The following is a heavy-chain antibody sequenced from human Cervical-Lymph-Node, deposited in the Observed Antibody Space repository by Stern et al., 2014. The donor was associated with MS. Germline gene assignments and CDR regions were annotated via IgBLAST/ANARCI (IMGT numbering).Heavy chain of an antibody. V-gene: IGHV4-31*03. CDR2: IYYSGST. D-gene: IGHD4/OR15-4a*01. CDR1: GCSIISGDFY. Sequence: QVQLQESGPGLVKPSQTLSLTCTVSGCSIISGDFYWSWIRQLPVKGLAWIGYIYYSGSTYYNPSLNSRVTISVDTANNQFSLKLSSVTAADTAVYYCARRAGGSDNYFDPWGQGTLVTVSS. J-gene: IGHJ5*02. CDR3: ARRAGGSDNYFDP.